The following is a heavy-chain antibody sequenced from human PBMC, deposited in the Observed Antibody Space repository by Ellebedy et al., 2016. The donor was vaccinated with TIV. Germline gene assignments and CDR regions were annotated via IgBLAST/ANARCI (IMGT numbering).Heavy chain of an antibody. CDR1: GFTFSNYW. D-gene: IGHD1-1*01. J-gene: IGHJ4*01. V-gene: IGHV3-21*06. CDR2: ISTSSSYI. CDR3: ARDRAWKIFDY. Sequence: GESLKISCAASGFTFSNYWIHWVRQAPGKGLEWVSSISTSSSYIYYADSVKGRFAISRANAKNTVYLQMNSLRAEDTAVYYCARDRAWKIFDYWGRGTLVTVSS.